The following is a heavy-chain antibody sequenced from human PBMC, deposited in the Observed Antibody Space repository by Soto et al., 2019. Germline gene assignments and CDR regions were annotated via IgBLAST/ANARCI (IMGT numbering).Heavy chain of an antibody. J-gene: IGHJ6*02. D-gene: IGHD6-19*01. CDR1: GFTFSSYS. CDR2: ISSSSSYI. V-gene: IGHV3-21*01. CDR3: ARDARVSRAETQWLTRYYGMDV. Sequence: PGGSLRLSCAASGFTFSSYSMNWVRQAPGKGLEWVSSISSSSSYIYYADSMKGRFTISRDNAKNSLYLQMNSLRAEDTAVYYCARDARVSRAETQWLTRYYGMDVWGQGTTVTVSS.